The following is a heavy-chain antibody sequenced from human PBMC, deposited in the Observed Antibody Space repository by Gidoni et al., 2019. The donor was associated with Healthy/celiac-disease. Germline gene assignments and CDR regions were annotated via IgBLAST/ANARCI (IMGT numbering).Heavy chain of an antibody. V-gene: IGHV4-34*01. CDR1: GGSFSGYY. Sequence: QVQLQQWGAGLLKPSETLSLTCAVYGGSFSGYYWSWIRQPPGKGLEWIGEINHSGSTNYNPSLKSRVTISVDTSKNQFSLKLSSVTAADTAVYYCARGSGGRLGYNWFDPWGQGTLVTVSS. D-gene: IGHD7-27*01. CDR3: ARGSGGRLGYNWFDP. J-gene: IGHJ5*02. CDR2: INHSGST.